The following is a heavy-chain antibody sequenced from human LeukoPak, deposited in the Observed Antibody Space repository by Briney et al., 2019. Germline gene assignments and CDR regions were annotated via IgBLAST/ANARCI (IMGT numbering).Heavy chain of an antibody. V-gene: IGHV1-58*01. CDR2: IVVGSGNT. CDR3: AANAVGDYGLVYYYYMDV. J-gene: IGHJ6*03. Sequence: ASVKVSCKASGFTFTSSAVQWVRQARGQRLEWIGWIVVGSGNTNYAQKFQERVTITRDMSTSTAYMELSSLRSEDTAVYYCAANAVGDYGLVYYYYMDVWGKGTTVTVSS. D-gene: IGHD4-17*01. CDR1: GFTFTSSA.